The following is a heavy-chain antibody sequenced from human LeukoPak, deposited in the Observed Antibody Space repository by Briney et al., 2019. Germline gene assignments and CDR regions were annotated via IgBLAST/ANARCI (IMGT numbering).Heavy chain of an antibody. D-gene: IGHD6-19*01. CDR3: AKDLAVAGMDAFDI. V-gene: IGHV3-21*04. J-gene: IGHJ3*02. CDR2: ISSSSSYI. CDR1: GFTFSSYS. Sequence: GGSLRLSCAASGFTFSSYSMNWVRQAPGKGLEWVSSISSSSSYIYYADSVKGRFTISRHNAKNSLYLQMNSLRAEDTAVYYCAKDLAVAGMDAFDIWGQGTMVTVSS.